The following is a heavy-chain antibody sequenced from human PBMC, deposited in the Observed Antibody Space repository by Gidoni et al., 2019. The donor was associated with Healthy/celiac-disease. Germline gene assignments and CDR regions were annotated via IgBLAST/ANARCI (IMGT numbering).Heavy chain of an antibody. D-gene: IGHD4-17*01. CDR2: IYYSGST. CDR1: GGSISSGGYY. CDR3: ARDPYGDYAPRL. Sequence: QVQLQESGPGLVKPSQTLSLTCTVSGGSISSGGYYWSWIRQHPGKGLEWMGYIYYSGSTYYNPSLKSRVTISVDTSKNQFSLKLSFVTAADTAVYYCARDPYGDYAPRLWGQGTLVTVSS. J-gene: IGHJ4*02. V-gene: IGHV4-31*03.